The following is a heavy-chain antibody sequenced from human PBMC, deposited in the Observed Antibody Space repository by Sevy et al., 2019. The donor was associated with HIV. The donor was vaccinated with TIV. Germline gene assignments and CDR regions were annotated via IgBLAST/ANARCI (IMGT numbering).Heavy chain of an antibody. CDR1: GYTFTGYY. V-gene: IGHV1-2*04. CDR2: INPNSGGT. Sequence: ASVKVSCKASGYTFTGYYMHWVRQAPGQGLEWMGWINPNSGGTNYAQKFQGWVTMTRDTSISTAYMELSRLRSDDTAVYYCASQKVYRIAARHFDYWGQGTLVTVSS. D-gene: IGHD6-6*01. CDR3: ASQKVYRIAARHFDY. J-gene: IGHJ4*02.